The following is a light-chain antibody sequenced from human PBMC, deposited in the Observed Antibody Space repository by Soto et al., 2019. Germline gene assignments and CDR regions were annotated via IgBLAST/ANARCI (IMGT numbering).Light chain of an antibody. Sequence: QSVLTQPPSASGTPGQRVTISCSGCSSNIGSNTVNWYQQLPGTAPKLVIYSNNQRPSGVPDRFSGSKSGTSASLAISGLQSEDEADYYCVAWDDSLNGYVVFGGGTKVTVL. CDR2: SNN. CDR1: SSNIGSNT. CDR3: VAWDDSLNGYVV. V-gene: IGLV1-44*01. J-gene: IGLJ2*01.